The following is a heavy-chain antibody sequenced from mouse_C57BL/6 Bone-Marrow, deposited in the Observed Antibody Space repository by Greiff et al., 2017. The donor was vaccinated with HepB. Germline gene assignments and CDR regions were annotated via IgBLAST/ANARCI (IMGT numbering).Heavy chain of an antibody. CDR2: IDPETGGT. Sequence: LVESGAELVRPGASVTLSCKASGYTFTDYEMHWVKQTPVHGLEWIGAIDPETGGTAYNQKFKGKAILTAAKSSSTAYMELRSLTSEDSAVYYCTREGNWGQGTTLTVSS. CDR3: TREGN. CDR1: GYTFTDYE. V-gene: IGHV1-15*01. J-gene: IGHJ2*01.